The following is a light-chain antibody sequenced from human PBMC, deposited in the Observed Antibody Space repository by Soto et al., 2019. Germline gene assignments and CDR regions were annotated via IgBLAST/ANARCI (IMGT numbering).Light chain of an antibody. CDR3: QQCHATPFT. CDR1: QAISNY. CDR2: GAK. J-gene: IGKJ5*01. V-gene: IGKV1-39*01. Sequence: DIQMTQSPSFLSASVGDRVTVTCRASQAISNYLNWYQQKPGKAPNLLIFGAKTLQSGVPSRFSGSGYGTDFTLTITTLQPEDVGIYYCQQCHATPFTFGQGTRLEI.